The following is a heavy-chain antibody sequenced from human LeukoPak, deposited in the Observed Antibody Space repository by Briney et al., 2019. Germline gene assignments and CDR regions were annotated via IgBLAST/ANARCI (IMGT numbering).Heavy chain of an antibody. J-gene: IGHJ4*02. CDR3: ARGGMATPFDY. CDR1: GYSISSGYY. V-gene: IGHV4-38-2*02. D-gene: IGHD5-24*01. CDR2: IYHSGST. Sequence: SETLSLTCTVSGYSISSGYYWGWIRQPPGKGLEWIGSIYHSGSTYYNPSLKSRVTISVDTSKNQFSLKLSSVTAADTAVYYCARGGMATPFDYWGQGTLVTVSS.